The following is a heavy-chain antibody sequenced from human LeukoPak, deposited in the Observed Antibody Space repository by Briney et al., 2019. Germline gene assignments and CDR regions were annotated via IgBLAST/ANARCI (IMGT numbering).Heavy chain of an antibody. CDR1: GFTFSYYG. Sequence: GRSLRLSCAASGFTFSYYGMFWIRQAPGKGLEWVAMISFDGINKYYGDSVKGRFTISRDNSKSTLYLQMNSLRAEDTAVYYCAKDRRALRVFDFWGRGALVTVSS. V-gene: IGHV3-30*18. CDR2: ISFDGINK. CDR3: AKDRRALRVFDF. J-gene: IGHJ4*02.